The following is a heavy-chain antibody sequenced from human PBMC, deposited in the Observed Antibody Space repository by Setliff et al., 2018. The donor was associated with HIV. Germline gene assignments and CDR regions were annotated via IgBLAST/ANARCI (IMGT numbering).Heavy chain of an antibody. J-gene: IGHJ4*02. CDR2: IYTSGST. CDR1: GGSISNYY. Sequence: PSETLSLTCTISGGSISNYYWSWIRQPPGKGLEWIGYIYTSGSTNYNPSLKSRVTISVDTSKNQFSLKLNSVTAADTAVYYCARDRGTRYGSGKDFDSWGQGILVTVSS. CDR3: ARDRGTRYGSGKDFDS. D-gene: IGHD3-10*01. V-gene: IGHV4-4*09.